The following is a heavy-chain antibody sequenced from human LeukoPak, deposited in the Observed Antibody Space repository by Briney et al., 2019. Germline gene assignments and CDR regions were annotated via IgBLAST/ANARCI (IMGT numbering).Heavy chain of an antibody. CDR1: GGSISSGDYY. CDR2: VYYSGST. CDR3: ARQSRYYDILTGYDAFDI. D-gene: IGHD3-9*01. J-gene: IGHJ3*02. V-gene: IGHV4-30-4*01. Sequence: SETLSLTCTVSGGSISSGDYYWSWIRQPPGKGLEWIGYVYYSGSTYYNPSLKSRVTISVDTSKNQFSLKLSSVTAADTAVYYCARQSRYYDILTGYDAFDIWGQGTMVTVSS.